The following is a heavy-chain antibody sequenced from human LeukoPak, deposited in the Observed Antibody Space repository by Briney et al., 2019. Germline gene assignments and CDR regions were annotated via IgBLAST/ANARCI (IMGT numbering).Heavy chain of an antibody. J-gene: IGHJ4*02. Sequence: SVKVSCKASGGTFSSYAISWERQAPGQGLEWMGGIIPIFGTANYAQKFQGRVTITADKSTSTAYMELSSLRSEDTAVYYCARVRRWLQSTPFDYWGQGTLVTVSS. CDR3: ARVRRWLQSTPFDY. CDR2: IIPIFGTA. D-gene: IGHD5-24*01. V-gene: IGHV1-69*06. CDR1: GGTFSSYA.